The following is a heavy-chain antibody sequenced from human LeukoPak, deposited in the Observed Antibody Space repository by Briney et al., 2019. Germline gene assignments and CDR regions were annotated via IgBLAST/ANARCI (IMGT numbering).Heavy chain of an antibody. V-gene: IGHV1-2*02. CDR2: INPNSGGT. CDR1: GYTFTVYF. CDR3: ARELNYDSSGYYFDY. J-gene: IGHJ4*02. D-gene: IGHD3-22*01. Sequence: ASVKVSCKASGYTFTVYFMHWVRQAPGQGLEWMGWINPNSGGTNYAQKFQGRVTMTRDTSISTAYMELSRLRSDDTAVYYCARELNYDSSGYYFDYWGQGSLVTVSS.